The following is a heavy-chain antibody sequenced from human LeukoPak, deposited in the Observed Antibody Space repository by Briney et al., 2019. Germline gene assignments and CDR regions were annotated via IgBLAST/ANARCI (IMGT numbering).Heavy chain of an antibody. J-gene: IGHJ6*03. D-gene: IGHD6-6*01. CDR3: ASLYSSSAYYYMDV. CDR2: ISSSSSYI. V-gene: IGHV3-21*01. CDR1: GFTFSSYS. Sequence: KSGGSLRLSCAASGFTFSSYSMNWVRQAPGKGLEWVSSISSSSSYIYYADSVKGRFTIFRDNAKNSLYLQMNSLRAEDTAVYYCASLYSSSAYYYMDVWGKGTTVTVSS.